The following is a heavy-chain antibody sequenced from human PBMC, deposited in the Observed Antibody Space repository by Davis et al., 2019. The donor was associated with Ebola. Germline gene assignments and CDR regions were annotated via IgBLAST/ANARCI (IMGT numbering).Heavy chain of an antibody. D-gene: IGHD6-13*01. V-gene: IGHV4-59*12. CDR1: GGSISSYY. J-gene: IGHJ4*02. CDR2: IYYSGST. Sequence: PSETLSLTCTVSGGSISSYYWSWIRQPPGKGLEWIGYIYYSGSTNYNPSLKSRVTISVDTSKNQFSLKLSSVTAADTAVYYCASSQSYSSSWYSSAVAGYWGQGTLVTVSS. CDR3: ASSQSYSSSWYSSAVAGY.